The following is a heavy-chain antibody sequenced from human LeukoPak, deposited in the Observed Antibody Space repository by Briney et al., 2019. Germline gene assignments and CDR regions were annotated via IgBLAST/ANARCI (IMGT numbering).Heavy chain of an antibody. Sequence: SETLSLTCTVSGGSISSSSYYWGWIRQPPGKGLEWIGSISYSGSTYYNPSLKSRVTISVDTSKNQFSLKLSSVTAADTAVYYCAREGGSGSFDAFDIWGQGTMVTVSS. CDR1: GGSISSSSYY. CDR3: AREGGSGSFDAFDI. V-gene: IGHV4-39*07. CDR2: ISYSGST. J-gene: IGHJ3*02. D-gene: IGHD3-10*01.